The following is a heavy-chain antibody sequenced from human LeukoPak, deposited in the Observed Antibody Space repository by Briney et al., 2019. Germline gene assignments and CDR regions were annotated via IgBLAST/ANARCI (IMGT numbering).Heavy chain of an antibody. CDR3: ARDSSGCDAFDI. V-gene: IGHV1-2*06. CDR2: INPNSGGT. D-gene: IGHD6-19*01. CDR1: GYTFTGYY. J-gene: IGHJ3*02. Sequence: ASVKVSCKASGYTFTGYYMHWVRQAPGQGLEWMGRINPNSGGTNYAQKFQGRVTMTRDTSISTAYMELSRLRSDDTAVYYCARDSSGCDAFDIWGQGTMVTVSP.